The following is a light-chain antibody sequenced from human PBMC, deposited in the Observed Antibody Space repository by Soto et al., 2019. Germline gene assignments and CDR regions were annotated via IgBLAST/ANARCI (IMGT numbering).Light chain of an antibody. CDR3: QQYNSYSPT. V-gene: IGKV1-5*01. J-gene: IGKJ4*01. Sequence: DIQITPSPSTLSSSLGDRVTITFRASQTISSWLAWYQQKPGKAPKLLIYDASSLESGVPSRFSGSGSGTEFTLTISSLQPDDFATYYCQQYNSYSPTFGGGTKVDIK. CDR1: QTISSW. CDR2: DAS.